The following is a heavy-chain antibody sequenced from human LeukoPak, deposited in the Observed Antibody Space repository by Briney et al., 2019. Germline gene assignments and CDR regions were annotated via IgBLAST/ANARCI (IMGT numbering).Heavy chain of an antibody. J-gene: IGHJ4*02. CDR3: ASLVGATKDY. V-gene: IGHV3-48*01. CDR1: GFTFSSYS. D-gene: IGHD1-26*01. CDR2: ISSSSSTI. Sequence: PGGSLRLSCAASGFTFSSYSMNWVRQAPGKGLEWVSYISSSSSTIYYADSVKGRFTISRDNAKNSLYLQVNSLRAEDTAVYYCASLVGATKDYWGQGTLVTVSS.